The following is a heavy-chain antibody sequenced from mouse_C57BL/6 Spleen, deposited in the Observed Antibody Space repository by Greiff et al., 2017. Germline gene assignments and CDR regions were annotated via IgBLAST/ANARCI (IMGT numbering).Heavy chain of an antibody. CDR3: ARPQLYYPGGGLDY. Sequence: EVQLQQSGPELVKPGASVKISCKASGYSFTGYYMNWVKQSPEKSLEWIGEINPSTGGTTYNQKFKAKATLTVDKSSSTAYMQLKSLTSEDSAVYYCARPQLYYPGGGLDYWGQGTTLTVSS. V-gene: IGHV1-42*01. CDR1: GYSFTGYY. J-gene: IGHJ2*01. D-gene: IGHD2-1*01. CDR2: INPSTGGT.